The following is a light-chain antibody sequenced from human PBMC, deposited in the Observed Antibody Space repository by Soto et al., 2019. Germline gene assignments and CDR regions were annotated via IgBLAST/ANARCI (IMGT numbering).Light chain of an antibody. Sequence: QSALTQPPSASGSPGQSVAISCTGTSSDVGGYNYVSWYQQHPGKAPKLMIYEVNKRPSGVPDRFSGSKSVNTASLTVSGLQAEDEADYYCSSYAGSSNVFGTGNKVTVL. CDR1: SSDVGGYNY. CDR2: EVN. V-gene: IGLV2-8*01. J-gene: IGLJ1*01. CDR3: SSYAGSSNV.